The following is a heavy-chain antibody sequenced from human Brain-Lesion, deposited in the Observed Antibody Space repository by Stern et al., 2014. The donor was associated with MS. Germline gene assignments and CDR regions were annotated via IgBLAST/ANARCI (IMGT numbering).Heavy chain of an antibody. Sequence: QMQLVQSGAEVKKPGASVKVSCKTSGYIFTGYYIHWVRQAPGQGLEWMAWINPNTGGTKYAQKFQGRVTMSRDTSISTAYVELSSLTSDDTAVYYCARDQRGITIFGVVTDYYYLGMDGWGQGTTVNVSS. D-gene: IGHD3-3*01. V-gene: IGHV1-2*02. CDR1: GYIFTGYY. CDR2: INPNTGGT. CDR3: ARDQRGITIFGVVTDYYYLGMDG. J-gene: IGHJ6*02.